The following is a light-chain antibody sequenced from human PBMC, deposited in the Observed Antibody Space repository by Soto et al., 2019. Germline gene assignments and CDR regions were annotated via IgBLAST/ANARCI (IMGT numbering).Light chain of an antibody. V-gene: IGKV3-20*01. CDR2: GAS. J-gene: IGKJ3*01. Sequence: EIVLTQSPGTLSLSPGERATLSCRASQSVSSSYLAWYQQKPGQAPRLLIYGASSRATGIPDRFSGSGSGTDFTLTISRLEPEGFAVYYCQPYGSSPDFGPGTTVDIK. CDR3: QPYGSSPD. CDR1: QSVSSSY.